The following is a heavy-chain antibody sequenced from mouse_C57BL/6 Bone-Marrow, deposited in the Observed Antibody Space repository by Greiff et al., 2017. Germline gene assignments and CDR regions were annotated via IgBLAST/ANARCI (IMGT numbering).Heavy chain of an antibody. Sequence: EVKLVESGGGLVKPGGSLKLSCAASGFTFSDYGMHWVRQAPEKGLEWVAYISSGSSTIYYADTVKGRFTISRDNAKNTLFLQLTSLRSEDTAMYYCARQGTGTYWYFDVWGTGTTVTVSS. J-gene: IGHJ1*03. D-gene: IGHD4-1*01. CDR2: ISSGSSTI. CDR3: ARQGTGTYWYFDV. CDR1: GFTFSDYG. V-gene: IGHV5-17*01.